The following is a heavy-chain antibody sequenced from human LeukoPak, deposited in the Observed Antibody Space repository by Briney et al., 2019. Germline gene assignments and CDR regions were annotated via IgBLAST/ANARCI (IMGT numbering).Heavy chain of an antibody. CDR1: GYTFTSYD. V-gene: IGHV1-8*01. Sequence: ASVKVSCKASGYTFTSYDINWVRQATGQGLEWMGWMNPNSGNTGYAQKFQGRVTMTRNTSISTAYMELSSLRSEDTAVYYCARTAVAGGSFDYWGQGTLVTVSS. CDR3: ARTAVAGGSFDY. D-gene: IGHD6-19*01. CDR2: MNPNSGNT. J-gene: IGHJ4*02.